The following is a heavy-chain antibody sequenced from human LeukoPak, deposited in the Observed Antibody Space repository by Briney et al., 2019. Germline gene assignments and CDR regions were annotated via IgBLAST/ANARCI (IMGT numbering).Heavy chain of an antibody. Sequence: PGGSLRLSCAASGFTFSSYAMSWVRQAPGKGLEWASAISGSGGSTYYADSVKGRFTISRDNSKNTLYLQMNSLRAEDTAVYYCASTAWISYYYDSSGLDAFDIWGQGTMVTVSS. V-gene: IGHV3-23*01. CDR2: ISGSGGST. CDR3: ASTAWISYYYDSSGLDAFDI. CDR1: GFTFSSYA. D-gene: IGHD3-22*01. J-gene: IGHJ3*02.